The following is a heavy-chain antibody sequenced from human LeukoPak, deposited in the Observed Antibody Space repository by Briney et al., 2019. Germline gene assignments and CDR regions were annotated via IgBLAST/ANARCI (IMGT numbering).Heavy chain of an antibody. CDR2: IGPHSSAT. CDR3: AREGNGLLSKDFDY. Sequence: ASMKVSCKSSGFTFTDYYIHWVRQAPGQGLEWMGYIGPHSSATSSPQEFQGRVITTRDTSMSTAYMELTRLTSDDTTVYYCAREGNGLLSKDFDYWGQGTLVTVSS. J-gene: IGHJ4*02. V-gene: IGHV1-2*02. D-gene: IGHD2/OR15-2a*01. CDR1: GFTFTDYY.